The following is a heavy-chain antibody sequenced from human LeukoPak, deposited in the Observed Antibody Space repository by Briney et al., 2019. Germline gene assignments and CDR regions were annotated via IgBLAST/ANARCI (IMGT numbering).Heavy chain of an antibody. CDR2: ISPNSGGT. Sequence: ASVKVSCKASGYNFIGYYMHWVRQAPGQGLEWMGWISPNSGGTNYAQKFQGRVTMTRDTSISTAYMELSRLRSDDTAVYYCASGITMVRGANGDYWGQGTLVTVSS. D-gene: IGHD3-10*01. V-gene: IGHV1-2*02. CDR3: ASGITMVRGANGDY. J-gene: IGHJ4*02. CDR1: GYNFIGYY.